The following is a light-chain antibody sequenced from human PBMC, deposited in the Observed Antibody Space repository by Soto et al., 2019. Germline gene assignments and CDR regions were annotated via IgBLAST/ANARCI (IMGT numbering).Light chain of an antibody. V-gene: IGKV1-5*01. CDR3: HQSYSPHPIT. CDR2: DAS. J-gene: IGKJ5*01. CDR1: QSISSW. Sequence: DSQITRAPSTLSASVGDRVTITCRASQSISSWLAWYQEKPGKAPKLLIYDASSLESGVTSRFSGSRSGPDFTLTIDSLQPEDFATYYCHQSYSPHPITFGQGTRVEI.